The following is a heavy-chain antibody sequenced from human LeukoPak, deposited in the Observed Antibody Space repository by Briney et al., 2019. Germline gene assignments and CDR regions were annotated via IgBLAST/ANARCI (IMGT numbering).Heavy chain of an antibody. D-gene: IGHD3-10*01. CDR3: TRKYYGLGSFYAHN. J-gene: IGHJ4*02. CDR1: GGSFSNGGNS. V-gene: IGHV4-30-2*01. Sequence: SETLSLTCAVSGGSFSNGGNSWSCKRPPPGKGLEWNRLIYDSGTTHYNPSIKRCLTFSPDESKNQFSLKLTAVTAADTALYYCTRKYYGLGSFYAHNWGQGTLVTVSS. CDR2: IYDSGTT.